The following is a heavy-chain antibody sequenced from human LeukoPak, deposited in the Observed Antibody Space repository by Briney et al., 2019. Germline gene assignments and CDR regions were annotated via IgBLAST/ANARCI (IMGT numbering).Heavy chain of an antibody. D-gene: IGHD6-13*01. CDR3: AREGQQLVEHAFDI. V-gene: IGHV7-4-1*02. Sequence: ASVKVSCKASGYTFTNYAMHWVRQAPGQGLEWMAWINTNTGNPTYAQGFTGRFVFSLDTSVSTAYLQISSLKAEDTAVYYCAREGQQLVEHAFDIWGQGTMVTVSS. J-gene: IGHJ3*02. CDR1: GYTFTNYA. CDR2: INTNTGNP.